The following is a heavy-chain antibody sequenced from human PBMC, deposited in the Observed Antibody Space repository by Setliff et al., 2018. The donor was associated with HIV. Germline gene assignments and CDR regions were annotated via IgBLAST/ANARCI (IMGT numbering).Heavy chain of an antibody. J-gene: IGHJ3*02. CDR1: GYNFTSYG. D-gene: IGHD3-22*01. CDR3: ARGGFTMIVVCEDAFDI. V-gene: IGHV1-18*01. Sequence: GASVKVSCKASGYNFTSYGISWVRQAPGQGLEWMGWISAYNGNTNYAKKLQGRVTMTTDTSTSTAYMEMRSLRSDDTAVYYCARGGFTMIVVCEDAFDIWGQGTMVTVSS. CDR2: ISAYNGNT.